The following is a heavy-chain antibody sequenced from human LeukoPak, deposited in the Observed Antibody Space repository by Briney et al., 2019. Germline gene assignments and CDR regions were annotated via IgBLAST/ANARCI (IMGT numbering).Heavy chain of an antibody. CDR3: ARVLRGGNSGYAFDI. Sequence: SETLSLTCTVSGGSISSYYWSWIRQPPGKGLEWIGYTYYSGSTNYNPSLKSRVTISVDTSSNQFSLKLTSVTAADTAVYYCARVLRGGNSGYAFDIWGQGTMVTVSS. CDR2: TYYSGST. V-gene: IGHV4-59*01. D-gene: IGHD4-23*01. CDR1: GGSISSYY. J-gene: IGHJ3*02.